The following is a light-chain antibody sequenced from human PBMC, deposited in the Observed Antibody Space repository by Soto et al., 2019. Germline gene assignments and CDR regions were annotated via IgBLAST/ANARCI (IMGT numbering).Light chain of an antibody. CDR2: SAS. CDR1: HSVSGS. CDR3: QQYNNWPLYT. Sequence: DIELTQSPCTLSVSPGERATISCRATHSVSGSLAWYQQKPGRPPRLLIHSASTRDTGIPARFSGSGSGTDFTLTISSLQSEDFAVYYCQQYNNWPLYTFGQGTRLEIK. V-gene: IGKV3-15*01. J-gene: IGKJ2*01.